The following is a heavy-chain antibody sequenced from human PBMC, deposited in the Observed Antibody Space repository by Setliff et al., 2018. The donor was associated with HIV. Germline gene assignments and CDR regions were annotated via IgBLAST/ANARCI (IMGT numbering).Heavy chain of an antibody. D-gene: IGHD6-6*01. CDR1: GYMILGYK. CDR2: ISPNNGAA. V-gene: IGHV1-2*06. Sequence: ASVKVSCKSIGYMILGYKMNWVRQAPGQGLEWIGRISPNNGAAEYAPKFQGRVSMTLDTSISTAYLEIPRLTSDDAAVYFCARPRVFDSFDVWGQGTKVTVS. J-gene: IGHJ3*01. CDR3: ARPRVFDSFDV.